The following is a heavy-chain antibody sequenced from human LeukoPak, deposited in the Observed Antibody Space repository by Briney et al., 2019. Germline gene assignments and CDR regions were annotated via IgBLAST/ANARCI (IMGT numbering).Heavy chain of an antibody. J-gene: IGHJ6*03. Sequence: GSLRLSCAASGFTFSSYWMSWVRQAPGKGLEWIGSIYYSGRTYYNPSLKSRVTISVDTSKNQFSLRLTSVTAADTAVYYCARRYCSGADCYGGDSYYYMDVWGKGTTVTISS. CDR1: GFTFSSYW. CDR2: IYYSGRT. D-gene: IGHD2-2*01. V-gene: IGHV4-39*01. CDR3: ARRYCSGADCYGGDSYYYMDV.